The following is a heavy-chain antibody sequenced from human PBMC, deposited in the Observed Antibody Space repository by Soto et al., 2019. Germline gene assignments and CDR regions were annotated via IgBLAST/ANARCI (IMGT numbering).Heavy chain of an antibody. V-gene: IGHV4-59*01. CDR1: GGSMRNYF. Sequence: SETLSLTCTVSGGSMRNYFWTWIRQPPGKGLEWIGYIHYSGTTSFFPSYNPSLRSRVTISEDTSKNQFSLKLLSVTTADTAVYFCAAGEASSRNLAPYYLDFWGQGTLVT. CDR2: IHYSGTT. J-gene: IGHJ4*02. D-gene: IGHD6-13*01. CDR3: AAGEASSRNLAPYYLDF.